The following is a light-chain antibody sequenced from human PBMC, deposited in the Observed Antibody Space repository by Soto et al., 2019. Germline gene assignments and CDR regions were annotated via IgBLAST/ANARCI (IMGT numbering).Light chain of an antibody. V-gene: IGKV3-20*01. CDR3: QQYGSSPWT. J-gene: IGKJ1*01. CDR2: YTS. Sequence: EIVLTQSPGTLSLSAGERATLSCRTSQSLTSRYLAWYQQKPDQAPRLLISYTSSRASGIPDRFSGSGSGTDFNLSISRLEPEDFAVYYCQQYGSSPWTFGQGTKVAIK. CDR1: QSLTSRY.